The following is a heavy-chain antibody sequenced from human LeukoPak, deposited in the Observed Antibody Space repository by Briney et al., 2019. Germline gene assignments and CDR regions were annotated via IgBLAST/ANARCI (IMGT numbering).Heavy chain of an antibody. J-gene: IGHJ4*02. Sequence: GGSLRLSCAASGFTFSSYSMHWVRQAPGKGLEWVAFIRYDGSNKYYADSVKGRFTISRDNSKNTLYLQMNSLRAEDTAVYYCAKDQEQWELLPSAYFDYWGQGTLVTVSS. V-gene: IGHV3-30*02. CDR3: AKDQEQWELLPSAYFDY. D-gene: IGHD1-26*01. CDR2: IRYDGSNK. CDR1: GFTFSSYS.